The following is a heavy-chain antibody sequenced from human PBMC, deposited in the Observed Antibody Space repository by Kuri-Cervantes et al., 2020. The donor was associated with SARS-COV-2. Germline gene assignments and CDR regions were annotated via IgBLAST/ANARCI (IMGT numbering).Heavy chain of an antibody. J-gene: IGHJ6*03. CDR2: IYYSGNT. V-gene: IGHV4-61*01. Sequence: SETLSLTCTVSGDSISSSSFYWSWIRQPPGKGLEWIGYIYYSGNTNYNPSLQSRVTISEDTSKNQFFLRLRSVTTADTAVYYCARSQLLGYYYYMDVWGEGTTVTVSS. CDR1: GDSISSSSFY. D-gene: IGHD1-1*01. CDR3: ARSQLLGYYYYMDV.